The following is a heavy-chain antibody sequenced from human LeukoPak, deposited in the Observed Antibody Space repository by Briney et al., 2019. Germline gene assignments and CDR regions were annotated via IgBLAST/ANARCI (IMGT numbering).Heavy chain of an antibody. Sequence: ASVKVSCKASGGTFSSYAISWVRQAPGQGLEWLGWLNPHSGGTNYAQKFQGRVTLTSDTSISTAYMELSLLTSDDTAIYYCARGLRIYNGLDNWGPRTTVIVSS. CDR2: LNPHSGGT. D-gene: IGHD2-15*01. V-gene: IGHV1-2*02. CDR3: ARGLRIYNGLDN. CDR1: GGTFSSYA. J-gene: IGHJ6*02.